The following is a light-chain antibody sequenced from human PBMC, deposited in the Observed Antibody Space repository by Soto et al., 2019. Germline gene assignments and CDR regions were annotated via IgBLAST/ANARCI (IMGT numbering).Light chain of an antibody. J-gene: IGKJ5*01. Sequence: ELVLTQSPGTLTLSLGERATLSCRAIQSVANSHVAWYQQRRGLPPRLLIYGASNRATGIPDRFSGSGSGADFTLTISRLEPEDFAVYFCQQYGNSPPGTFGQGTRLEIK. CDR3: QQYGNSPPGT. CDR2: GAS. V-gene: IGKV3-20*01. CDR1: QSVANSH.